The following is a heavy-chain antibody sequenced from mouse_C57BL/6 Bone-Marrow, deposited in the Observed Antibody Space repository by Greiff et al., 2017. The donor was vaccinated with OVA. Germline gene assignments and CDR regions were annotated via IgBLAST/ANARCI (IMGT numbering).Heavy chain of an antibody. Sequence: VQLKESGPELVKPGASVKMSCKASGYTFTDYNMHWVKQSHGKSLEWIGYINPNNGGTSYNQKFKGKATLTVNKSSSTAYMELRSLTSEDSAVYYCAPDGYHPFYAMDYWGQGTSVTVSS. CDR1: GYTFTDYN. J-gene: IGHJ4*01. D-gene: IGHD2-3*01. V-gene: IGHV1-22*01. CDR2: INPNNGGT. CDR3: APDGYHPFYAMDY.